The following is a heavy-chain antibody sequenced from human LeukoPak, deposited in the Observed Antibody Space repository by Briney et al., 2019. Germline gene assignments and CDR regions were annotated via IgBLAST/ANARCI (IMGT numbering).Heavy chain of an antibody. CDR2: ISYDGSNK. CDR1: GFTFSSYG. D-gene: IGHD3-10*01. CDR3: AKTVSGYYGSGSYRFHYGMDV. J-gene: IGHJ6*04. V-gene: IGHV3-30*18. Sequence: PGRSLRLSCAASGFTFSSYGMHWVRQAPSKGLEWVAVISYDGSNKYYADSVKGRFTISRDNSKNTLYLQMNSLRAEDTAVYYCAKTVSGYYGSGSYRFHYGMDVWGKGTTVTVSS.